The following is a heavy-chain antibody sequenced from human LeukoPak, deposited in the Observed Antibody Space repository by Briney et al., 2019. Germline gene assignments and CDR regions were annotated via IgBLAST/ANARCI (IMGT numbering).Heavy chain of an antibody. V-gene: IGHV3-48*04. Sequence: PGGSLRLSCAASGFTFSTYSMNWVRQAPGKGLEWVSFISSGSSTIYYADSVKGRFTISRDNAKNSLYLQMNSLTAEDTAVYYCARADGFDPWGQGTLVTVSS. CDR1: GFTFSTYS. CDR3: ARADGFDP. CDR2: ISSGSSTI. J-gene: IGHJ5*02.